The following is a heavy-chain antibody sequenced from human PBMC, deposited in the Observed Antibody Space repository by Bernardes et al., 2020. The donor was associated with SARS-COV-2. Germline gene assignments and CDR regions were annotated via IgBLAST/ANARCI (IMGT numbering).Heavy chain of an antibody. CDR3: GRAGTYYGSRYFFDY. V-gene: IGHV3-74*01. D-gene: IGHD3-10*01. CDR2: INSDGSST. J-gene: IGHJ4*02. Sequence: LRLSCAASGLTFSGNWMHWVRQAPGKGLVWVSRINSDGSSTSYADSVKGRFTISRDNAKNTLYLQMDSLRAEDTAVYYCGRAGTYYGSRYFFDYWGQGTLVTVSS. CDR1: GLTFSGNW.